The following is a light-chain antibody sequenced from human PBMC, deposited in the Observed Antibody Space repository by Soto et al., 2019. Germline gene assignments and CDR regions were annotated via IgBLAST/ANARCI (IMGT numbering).Light chain of an antibody. CDR2: GAS. CDR3: QQRSNWPPLYN. V-gene: IGKV3-11*01. CDR1: QSVSIY. Sequence: EIVLTQSPATLSLSPGERATLSFRASQSVSIYLAGYQQKPGQAPRLLIYGASTRATGIPARFSGSVSGTDFTLTISSPEPEDFAGYYCQQRSNWPPLYNLGQRTRLEIK. J-gene: IGKJ2*01.